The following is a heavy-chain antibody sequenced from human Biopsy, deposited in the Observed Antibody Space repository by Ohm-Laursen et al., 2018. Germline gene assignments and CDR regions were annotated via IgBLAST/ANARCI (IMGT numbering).Heavy chain of an antibody. Sequence: SETLSLTCAVYGESFNGYYWSWTRQTPGKGLEWIGEINHSGRTNNNPSLKSRVTISVDTSKNQFSLKVRSVTAADTAVYYCVRGVDYYDPYHYYALDVWGQGTTVTVSS. V-gene: IGHV4-34*01. J-gene: IGHJ6*02. CDR2: INHSGRT. CDR3: VRGVDYYDPYHYYALDV. D-gene: IGHD3-22*01. CDR1: GESFNGYY.